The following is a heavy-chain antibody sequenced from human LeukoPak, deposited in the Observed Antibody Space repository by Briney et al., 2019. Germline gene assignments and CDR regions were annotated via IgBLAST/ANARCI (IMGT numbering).Heavy chain of an antibody. Sequence: SETLSLTCTVSGGSISSYYWSWIRQPPGKGLEWIGYIYYSGSTNYNRSLKSRVTISVDTFKNQFSLKLSSVTAADTAVYYCARQVRRGTETGNLWYFDYWGQGTLVTVSS. CDR1: GGSISSYY. CDR2: IYYSGST. CDR3: ARQVRRGTETGNLWYFDY. V-gene: IGHV4-59*08. D-gene: IGHD1-1*01. J-gene: IGHJ4*02.